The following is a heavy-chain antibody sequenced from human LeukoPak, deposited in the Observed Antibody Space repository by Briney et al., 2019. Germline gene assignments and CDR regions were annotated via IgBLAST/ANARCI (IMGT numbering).Heavy chain of an antibody. D-gene: IGHD3-3*01. CDR3: AREKNDYNFWTGGYYYMDV. CDR2: IYASGST. Sequence: PSQTLSLTCTVSDGSISGGSYYWSWIRQPAGKGLEWIGRIYASGSTDYNPSLRSRLTISVDTPKSQFSLRLTSVTAADTAVYYCAREKNDYNFWTGGYYYMDVWGKGTTVTVSS. CDR1: DGSISGGSYY. J-gene: IGHJ6*03. V-gene: IGHV4-61*02.